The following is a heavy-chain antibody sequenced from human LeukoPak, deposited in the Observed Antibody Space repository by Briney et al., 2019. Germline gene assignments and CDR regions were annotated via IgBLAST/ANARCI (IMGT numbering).Heavy chain of an antibody. CDR2: ISGSGGST. Sequence: GGSLRLSCAASGFTFSSYAMSWVHQAPGKGLEWVSAISGSGGSTYYADSVEGRFTISRDNSKNTLYLQMNSLRAEDTAVYYCAKDPDSSGYFVDYWGQGTLVTVSS. CDR3: AKDPDSSGYFVDY. J-gene: IGHJ4*02. CDR1: GFTFSSYA. V-gene: IGHV3-23*01. D-gene: IGHD3-22*01.